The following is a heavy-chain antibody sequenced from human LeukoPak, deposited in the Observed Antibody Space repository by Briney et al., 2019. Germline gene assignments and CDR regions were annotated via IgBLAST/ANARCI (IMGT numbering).Heavy chain of an antibody. V-gene: IGHV1/OR15-1*04. D-gene: IGHD1-1*01. CDR3: ARNLLQEQIDY. J-gene: IGHJ4*02. CDR2: INPNSGGT. CDR1: GYIFTDYY. Sequence: ASVKVSCKASGYIFTDYYMHWVRQAPGQELGWMGRINPNSGGTNYAQKLQGRVTMTTDTSTSTAYMELRSLRSDDTAVYYCARNLLQEQIDYWGQGTLVTVSS.